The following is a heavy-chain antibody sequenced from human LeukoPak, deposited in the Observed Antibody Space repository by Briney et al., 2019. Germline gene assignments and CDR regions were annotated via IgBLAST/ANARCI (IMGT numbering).Heavy chain of an antibody. D-gene: IGHD6-19*01. J-gene: IGHJ4*02. CDR3: AREREWLATEPLDY. CDR1: GYTFTGYY. Sequence: ASVKVSCKASGYTFTGYYMHWVRQAPGQGLEWMGWINPNSGGTNYAQKFQGRVTMTRDTSISTAYMELSRLRSDGTAVYYCAREREWLATEPLDYWGQGTLVTVSS. CDR2: INPNSGGT. V-gene: IGHV1-2*02.